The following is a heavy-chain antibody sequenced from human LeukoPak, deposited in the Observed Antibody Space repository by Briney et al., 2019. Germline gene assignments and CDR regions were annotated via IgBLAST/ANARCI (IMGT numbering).Heavy chain of an antibody. CDR3: ARGPYSYDSSGAFDI. V-gene: IGHV4-61*02. CDR1: GDSISSGGYY. D-gene: IGHD3-22*01. Sequence: SETLSLTCTVSGDSISSGGYYWSWIRQPAGTGLEWIGRISSSGSTNYNPSLKSRATISVDTSKNQFSLKLSSVTAADTAVYFCARGPYSYDSSGAFDIWGQGTMVTVSS. J-gene: IGHJ3*02. CDR2: ISSSGST.